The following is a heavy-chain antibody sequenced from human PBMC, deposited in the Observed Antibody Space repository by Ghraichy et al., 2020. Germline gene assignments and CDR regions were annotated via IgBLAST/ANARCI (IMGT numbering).Heavy chain of an antibody. V-gene: IGHV1-69*06. D-gene: IGHD5-18*01. CDR3: ARGAGGYSYGNYYYYYMDV. J-gene: IGHJ6*03. CDR2: IIPIFGTA. CDR1: GGTFSSYA. Sequence: SVKVSCKASGGTFSSYAISWVRQAPGQGLEWMGGIIPIFGTANYAQKFQGRVTITADKSTSTAYMELSSLRSEDTAVYYCARGAGGYSYGNYYYYYMDVWGKGTTVTVSS.